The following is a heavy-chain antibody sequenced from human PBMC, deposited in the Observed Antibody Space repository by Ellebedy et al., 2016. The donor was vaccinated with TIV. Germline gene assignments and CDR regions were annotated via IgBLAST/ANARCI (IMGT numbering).Heavy chain of an antibody. J-gene: IGHJ4*02. CDR2: IYHSGST. D-gene: IGHD2-21*02. V-gene: IGHV4-38-2*02. Sequence: MPSETLSLTCTVSGYSISSGYYWGWIRQPPGKGLDWIGSIYHSGSTYYNPSLKSRVTISVDTSKNQFFLKLSFVTAADTAVYYCARTDPWQPIDDWGQGILVSVSS. CDR3: ARTDPWQPIDD. CDR1: GYSISSGYY.